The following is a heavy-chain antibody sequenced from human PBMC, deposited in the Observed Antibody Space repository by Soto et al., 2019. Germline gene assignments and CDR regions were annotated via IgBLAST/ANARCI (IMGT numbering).Heavy chain of an antibody. D-gene: IGHD6-19*01. J-gene: IGHJ4*02. CDR1: GFTVSSTY. CDR2: IYTRGNT. CDR3: ARGTSGWPGN. Sequence: EVQLVESGGNLIQPGGSLRLSCAASGFTVSSTYMSWVRQAPGKGMDWVSVIYTRGNTYYADSVKGRFTISRDSSKNTLYLHMNSLRAEDSAVYFCARGTSGWPGNWGQGTLVTVSS. V-gene: IGHV3-53*01.